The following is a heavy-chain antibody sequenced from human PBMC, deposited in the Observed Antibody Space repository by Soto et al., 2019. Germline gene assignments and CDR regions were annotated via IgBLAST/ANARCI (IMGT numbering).Heavy chain of an antibody. V-gene: IGHV1-2*02. CDR2: INPNSGGT. CDR3: ARWAAAGNGPIDY. D-gene: IGHD6-13*01. J-gene: IGHJ4*02. CDR1: GYTFTGYY. Sequence: EASVKVSCKASGYTFTGYYMHGVRQAPGQGLEWMGWINPNSGGTNYAQKFQGRVTMTRDTSISTAYMELSRLRSDDTAVYYCARWAAAGNGPIDYWGQGTLLAVSS.